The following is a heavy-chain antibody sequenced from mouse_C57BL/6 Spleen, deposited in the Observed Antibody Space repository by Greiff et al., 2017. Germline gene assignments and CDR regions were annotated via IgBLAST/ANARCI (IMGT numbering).Heavy chain of an antibody. CDR1: GYSFTSYY. CDR3: ARGGLSYYAMDY. Sequence: RVEPGASVKISCKASGYSFTSYYIHWVKQRPGQGLEWIGWIYPGSGNTKYNEKFKGKATLTADTSSSTAYMQLSSLTSEDSAVYYCARGGLSYYAMDYWGQGTSVTVSS. CDR2: IYPGSGNT. V-gene: IGHV1-66*01. D-gene: IGHD2-3*01. J-gene: IGHJ4*01.